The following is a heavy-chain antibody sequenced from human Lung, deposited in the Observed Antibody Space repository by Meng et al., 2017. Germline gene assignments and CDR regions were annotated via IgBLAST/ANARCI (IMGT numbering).Heavy chain of an antibody. Sequence: QVHPVQSGAEVKKPGASVKVSCKSSDYTFTGYGVSWVRQAPGQGLEWMAWLGAHDGDRSHAPRFQGRVTVTADRLTATSFMELRNLRYDDTAAYYCARGTPGRSYSDFWGQGTLVTVSS. CDR3: ARGTPGRSYSDF. J-gene: IGHJ4*02. D-gene: IGHD3-10*01. CDR2: LGAHDGDR. V-gene: IGHV1-18*04. CDR1: DYTFTGYG.